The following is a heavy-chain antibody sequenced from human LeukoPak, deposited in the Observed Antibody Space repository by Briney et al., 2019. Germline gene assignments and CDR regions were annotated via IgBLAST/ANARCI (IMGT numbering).Heavy chain of an antibody. CDR1: GFTFSSYG. CDR3: AKSGSTYYFDY. J-gene: IGHJ4*02. V-gene: IGHV3-30*18. Sequence: GRPLRLSCAASGFTFSSYGMHWVRQAPGKGLEWVAVISYDGSNKYYADSVKGRFTISRDNSKNTLYLQMNSLRAEDTAVYYCAKSGSTYYFDYWGQGTLVTVSS. CDR2: ISYDGSNK. D-gene: IGHD3-22*01.